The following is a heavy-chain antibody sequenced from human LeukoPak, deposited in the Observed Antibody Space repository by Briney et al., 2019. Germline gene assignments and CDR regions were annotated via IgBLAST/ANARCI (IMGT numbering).Heavy chain of an antibody. CDR2: ISYDGSNK. CDR1: RFTFSGYA. D-gene: IGHD2-21*02. J-gene: IGHJ4*02. CDR3: ARGGLGVVTRHFDY. Sequence: GRSLRLSCAASRFTFSGYAMHWVRQAPGKGLEWVAVISYDGSNKYYADSVKGRFTISRDNSKNTLYLQMNSLRAEDTAVYYCARGGLGVVTRHFDYWGQGTLVTVSS. V-gene: IGHV3-30-3*01.